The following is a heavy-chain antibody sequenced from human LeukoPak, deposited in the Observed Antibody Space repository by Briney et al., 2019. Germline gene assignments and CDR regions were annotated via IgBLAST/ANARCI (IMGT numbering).Heavy chain of an antibody. V-gene: IGHV4-34*01. J-gene: IGHJ3*02. CDR2: INHSGST. CDR3: ARDPAPNYDILTGDAFDI. D-gene: IGHD3-9*01. CDR1: GGSFSGYY. Sequence: SETLSLTCAVYGGSFSGYYWSWIRQPPGKGLEWIGEINHSGSTNYNPSLKSRVTISVDTSKNQFSLKLSSVTAADTAVYYCARDPAPNYDILTGDAFDIWGQGTMVTVSS.